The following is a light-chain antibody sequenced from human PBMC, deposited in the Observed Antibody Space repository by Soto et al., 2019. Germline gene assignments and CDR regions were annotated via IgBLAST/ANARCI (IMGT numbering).Light chain of an antibody. CDR1: SSDIGVYNY. Sequence: QSALTQPASVSGSPGQSITISCTGTSSDIGVYNYVSWYQQHPGKAPKLMIYEVSNWPSGVSNRFSGSKSGNTASLTISGLQAEDEADYYCSSYTSSGTVLFGGGTKLTVL. CDR2: EVS. V-gene: IGLV2-14*01. J-gene: IGLJ2*01. CDR3: SSYTSSGTVL.